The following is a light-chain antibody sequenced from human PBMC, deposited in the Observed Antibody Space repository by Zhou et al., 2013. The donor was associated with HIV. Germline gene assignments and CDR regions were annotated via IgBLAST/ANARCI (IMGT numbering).Light chain of an antibody. Sequence: EIVLTQSPGTLSLSPGERATLSCRASQSVSSSYLAWYQQKPGQAPRLLIYGTSVRATGIPDRFSGSGSGTDFTLNISGLEADDFAVYFCQQYGGSPLTFGGGPRWR. V-gene: IGKV3-20*01. CDR1: QSVSSSY. CDR2: GTS. CDR3: QQYGGSPLT. J-gene: IGKJ4*01.